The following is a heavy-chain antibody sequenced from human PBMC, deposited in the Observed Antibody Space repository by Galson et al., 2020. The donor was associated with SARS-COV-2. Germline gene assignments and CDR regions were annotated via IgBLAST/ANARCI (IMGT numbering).Heavy chain of an antibody. CDR3: ARRGMVERRYFDY. D-gene: IGHD1-1*01. J-gene: IGHJ4*02. CDR2: AFYNGIT. Sequence: SETLSLTCRVSGGSVISDDYSWGWIRQPPGKGLQWIGSAFYNGITDYNPSLKNRATVSVDTTRNQFSLKLDSVTAADTAVYYCARRGMVERRYFDYWGQGMLVAVSS. CDR1: GGSVISDDYS. V-gene: IGHV4-39*01.